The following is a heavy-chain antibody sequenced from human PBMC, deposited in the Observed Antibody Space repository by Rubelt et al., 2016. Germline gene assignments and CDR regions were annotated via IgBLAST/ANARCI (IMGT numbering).Heavy chain of an antibody. CDR1: GYTSTGYY. V-gene: IGHV1-2*02. D-gene: IGHD6-19*01. CDR2: INPNSGGT. J-gene: IGHJ4*02. CDR3: ARDLYKGPRWLVAY. Sequence: QVQLVQSGAEVKKPGASVKVSCKASGYTSTGYYMHWVRQAPGQGLEWMGWINPNSGGTNYARTCQGRLPRTRESSIGTAYMGLRGLRSDDTAVYYCARDLYKGPRWLVAYWGQGTLVTVSS.